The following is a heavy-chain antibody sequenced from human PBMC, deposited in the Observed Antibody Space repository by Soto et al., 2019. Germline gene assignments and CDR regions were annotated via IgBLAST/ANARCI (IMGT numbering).Heavy chain of an antibody. V-gene: IGHV3-74*01. J-gene: IGHJ2*01. CDR2: IRGDGSST. Sequence: EVQLVESGGGLVQLGGSRRLSCAASGFTFSDYWMHWFRQAPGKGLVWVSRIRGDGSSTSHADSVKGRLTISRDNAKDTLYLQMNSLTVEDTAIYYCARVAVAAPRSWYFDLWGRGTLVTVSS. CDR1: GFTFSDYW. D-gene: IGHD6-13*01. CDR3: ARVAVAAPRSWYFDL.